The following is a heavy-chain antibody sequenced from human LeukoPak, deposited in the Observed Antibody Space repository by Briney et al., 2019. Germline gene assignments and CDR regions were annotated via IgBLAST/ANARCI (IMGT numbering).Heavy chain of an antibody. CDR1: GFTFSDYY. V-gene: IGHV3-11*01. D-gene: IGHD3-3*01. J-gene: IGHJ4*02. CDR2: ISSSGSTI. Sequence: GGSLRLSCAASGFTFSDYYMSWIRQAPGKGLEWGSYISSSGSTIYYADSVKGRFTISRDNAKNSLYLQMNSLRAEDTAVYYCAGIRFNTYYFDYWGQGTLVTVSS. CDR3: AGIRFNTYYFDY.